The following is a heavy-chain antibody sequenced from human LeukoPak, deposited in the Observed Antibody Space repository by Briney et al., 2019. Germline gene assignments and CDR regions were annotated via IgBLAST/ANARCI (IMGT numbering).Heavy chain of an antibody. CDR1: GFAISSSW. CDR3: AREPGLGYAFDI. V-gene: IGHV3-7*01. J-gene: IGHJ3*02. D-gene: IGHD1-1*01. Sequence: GGSLRLSCVVSGFAISSSWMTWVRQVPGEGLEWVANINQDGSEKHYVDSVRGRFTISRNNARDSLYLQMNSLGDTAVYYCAREPGLGYAFDIWGQGTKVTVSS. CDR2: INQDGSEK.